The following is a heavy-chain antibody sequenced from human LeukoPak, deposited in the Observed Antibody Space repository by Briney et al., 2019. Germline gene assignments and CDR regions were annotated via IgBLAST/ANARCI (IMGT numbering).Heavy chain of an antibody. CDR1: GDSISSGGYY. CDR3: ARASDYTPIDY. Sequence: PSQTLSLTCTVSGDSISSGGYYWSWIRQHPGKGLEWIGYIYYSGSTYYNPSLKSRVTISVDTSKNQFSLKLSSVTAADTAAYYCARASDYTPIDYWGQGTLVTVSS. V-gene: IGHV4-31*03. CDR2: IYYSGST. J-gene: IGHJ4*02. D-gene: IGHD4-11*01.